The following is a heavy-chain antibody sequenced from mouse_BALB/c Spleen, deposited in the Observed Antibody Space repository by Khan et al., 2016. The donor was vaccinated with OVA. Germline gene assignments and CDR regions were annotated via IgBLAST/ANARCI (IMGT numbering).Heavy chain of an antibody. J-gene: IGHJ2*01. D-gene: IGHD2-12*01. CDR1: GYSITSGYA. CDR3: ARGNDDGYYFDY. Sequence: EVKLLESGPGLVKPSQSLSLTCTVTGYSITSGYAWNWIRQFPGNKLEWMGYISYTGVTSYTPSLKSRISITRDTSKNQFFLQMNAVTTEDTATYYGARGNDDGYYFDYWGQGTTLTVSS. V-gene: IGHV3-2*02. CDR2: ISYTGVT.